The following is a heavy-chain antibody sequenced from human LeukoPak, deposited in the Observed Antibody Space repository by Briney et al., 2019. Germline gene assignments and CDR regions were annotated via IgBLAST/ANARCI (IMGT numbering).Heavy chain of an antibody. CDR2: IYYSGNT. D-gene: IGHD6-13*01. CDR1: GGSISSSSYY. V-gene: IGHV4-39*01. CDR3: AGRPYIAAGVDY. Sequence: SETLSLTCIVSGGSISSSSYYWGWIRQPPGKGLEWIGNIYYSGNTYYNPSLKSRVTISVDTSKNQFSLKLTSVTAADTAVYFCAGRPYIAAGVDYWGQGSLVTVSS. J-gene: IGHJ4*02.